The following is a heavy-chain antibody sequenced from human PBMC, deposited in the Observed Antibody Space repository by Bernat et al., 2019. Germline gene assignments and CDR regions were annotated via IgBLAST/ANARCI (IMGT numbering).Heavy chain of an antibody. CDR3: AKGIAARYYYYGMDV. D-gene: IGHD6-6*01. V-gene: IGHV3-30*18. Sequence: QVQLVESGGGVVQPGRSLRLSCAASGFTFSSYGIHWVRQAPGKGLEWVAVISYDGSNKYYADSVKGRFTISRDNSKNTLYLQMNSLRAEDTAVYYCAKGIAARYYYYGMDVWGQGTTVTVSS. CDR1: GFTFSSYG. CDR2: ISYDGSNK. J-gene: IGHJ6*02.